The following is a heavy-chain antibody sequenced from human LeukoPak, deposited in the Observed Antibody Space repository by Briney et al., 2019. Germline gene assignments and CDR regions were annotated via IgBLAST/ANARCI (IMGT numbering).Heavy chain of an antibody. V-gene: IGHV4-4*07. Sequence: SGTLSLTCTVSGGSISSYYWSWIRQPAGKGLEWIGRIYTSGSTNYNPSLKSRVTMSVDTSKNQFSLKLSSVTAADTAVYYCARDPYYDFWSGYYPDSWYFDLWGRGTLVTVSS. CDR2: IYTSGST. CDR3: ARDPYYDFWSGYYPDSWYFDL. J-gene: IGHJ2*01. CDR1: GGSISSYY. D-gene: IGHD3-3*01.